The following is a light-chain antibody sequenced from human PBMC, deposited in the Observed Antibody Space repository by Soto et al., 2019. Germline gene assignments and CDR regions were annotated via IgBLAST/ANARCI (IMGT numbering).Light chain of an antibody. Sequence: QSALTQPASVFGSRGQSITISCTGTSSDVGGYNFVSWYQQHPGKAPKLMIYGVSSRPSGVSNRFSGSKSGNTASLTISGLQPEDEAYYYCSSYTTSSTVVFGTGTKVTVL. J-gene: IGLJ1*01. CDR3: SSYTTSSTVV. V-gene: IGLV2-14*03. CDR2: GVS. CDR1: SSDVGGYNF.